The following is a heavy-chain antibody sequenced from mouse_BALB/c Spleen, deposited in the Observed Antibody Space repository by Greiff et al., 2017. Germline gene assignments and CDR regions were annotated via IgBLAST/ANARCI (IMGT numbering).Heavy chain of an antibody. CDR3: ARDPFAY. Sequence: EVQVVESGGGLVQPGGSRKLSCAASGFTFSSFGMHWVRQAPEKGLEWVAYISSGSSTIYYADTVKGRFTISRDNPKNTLFLQMTSLRSEDTAMYYCARDPFAYWGQGTLVTVSA. V-gene: IGHV5-17*02. CDR1: GFTFSSFG. J-gene: IGHJ3*01. CDR2: ISSGSSTI.